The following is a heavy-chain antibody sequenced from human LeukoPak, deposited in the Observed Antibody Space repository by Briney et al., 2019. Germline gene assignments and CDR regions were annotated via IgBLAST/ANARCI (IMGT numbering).Heavy chain of an antibody. J-gene: IGHJ4*02. CDR3: ARGHGWYCSGGSCYFDY. D-gene: IGHD2-15*01. CDR1: GGSFSGYY. V-gene: IGHV4-34*01. CDR2: INHSGST. Sequence: SETLSLTCAVYGGSFSGYYWSWIRQPPGKGLEWIGEINHSGSTNYNPSLKGRVTISVDTSKNQFSLKLSSVTAADTAVYYCARGHGWYCSGGSCYFDYWGQGTLVTVSS.